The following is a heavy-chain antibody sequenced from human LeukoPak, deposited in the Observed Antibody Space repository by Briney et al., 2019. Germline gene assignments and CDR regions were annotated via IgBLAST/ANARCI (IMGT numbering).Heavy chain of an antibody. CDR3: SVGVITGTFHI. D-gene: IGHD3-16*02. CDR2: VNGYGNST. J-gene: IGHJ3*02. CDR1: GFTFRNYW. V-gene: IGHV3-74*01. Sequence: GGSLRLSSAASGFTFRNYWMHWVRQAPGEGLVWVSRVNGYGNSTNYADSVKGRYTISRDNAKNTLYLQMNSLRVEDTAVYYCSVGVITGTFHIWGQGTMVTVSS.